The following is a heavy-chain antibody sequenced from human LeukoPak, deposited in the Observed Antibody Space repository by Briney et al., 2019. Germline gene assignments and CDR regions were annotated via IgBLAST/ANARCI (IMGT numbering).Heavy chain of an antibody. CDR1: GGSISSYY. CDR3: ARDSGTTGEVKFDP. Sequence: NPSETLSLTCTVSGGSISSYYLSWIRQPAGKGLEWIGRIYSRGTTYNPSLKSRVTMPADTSRNHVSLTLNSVTAADTAVYYCARDSGTTGEVKFDPWGQGTLVTVSS. D-gene: IGHD3-10*01. J-gene: IGHJ5*02. V-gene: IGHV4-4*07. CDR2: IYSRGT.